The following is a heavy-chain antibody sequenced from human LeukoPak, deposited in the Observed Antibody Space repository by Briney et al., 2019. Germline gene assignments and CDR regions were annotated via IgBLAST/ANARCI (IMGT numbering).Heavy chain of an antibody. CDR3: AKGPPAPYYYYYYMDV. Sequence: GGSLRLSCAASGFTFSNYAMSWVRQAPGKGLEWVSAISGSGGSTYYADSVKGRFTISRDNSKNTLYLQMNSLRAEDTAVYYCAKGPPAPYYYYYYMDVWGKGTTVTVSS. CDR2: ISGSGGST. J-gene: IGHJ6*03. D-gene: IGHD2-2*01. V-gene: IGHV3-23*01. CDR1: GFTFSNYA.